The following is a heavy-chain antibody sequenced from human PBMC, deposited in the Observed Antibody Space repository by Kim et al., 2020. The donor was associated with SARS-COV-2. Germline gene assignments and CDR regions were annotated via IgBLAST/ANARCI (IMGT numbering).Heavy chain of an antibody. CDR2: IYYSGST. D-gene: IGHD3-10*01. J-gene: IGHJ2*01. V-gene: IGHV4-39*07. Sequence: SETLSLTCTVSGGSISSSSYYWGWIRQPPGKGLEWIGSIYYSGSTYYNPSLKSRVTISVDTSKNQFSLKLSSVTAADTAVYYCARDIRGSEGSGTKRSYWYFDLWGRGTLVTVSS. CDR1: GGSISSSSYY. CDR3: ARDIRGSEGSGTKRSYWYFDL.